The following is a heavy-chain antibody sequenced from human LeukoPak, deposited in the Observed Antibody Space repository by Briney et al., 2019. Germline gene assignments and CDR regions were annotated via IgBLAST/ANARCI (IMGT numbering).Heavy chain of an antibody. CDR3: ARVGGTLADF. J-gene: IGHJ4*02. V-gene: IGHV3-23*01. CDR2: ISDSGDYT. D-gene: IGHD1-14*01. Sequence: GGSLRLSCAASGFTFSTYAMSWVRQAPGKGLEWVSGISDSGDYTYYADSVKGRFTISRDNSKNTLYLQMHSLRAEDTAVYYCARVGGTLADFWGQGTLVTVSS. CDR1: GFTFSTYA.